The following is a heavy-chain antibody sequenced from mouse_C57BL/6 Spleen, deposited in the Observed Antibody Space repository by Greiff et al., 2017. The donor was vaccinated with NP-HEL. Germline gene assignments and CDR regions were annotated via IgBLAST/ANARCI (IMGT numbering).Heavy chain of an antibody. J-gene: IGHJ4*01. CDR2: IDPSDSYT. CDR1: GYTFTSYW. CDR3: ARGEVDYAMDY. Sequence: QVQLQQPGAELVMPGASVKLSCKASGYTFTSYWMHWVKQRPGQGLEWIGEIDPSDSYTNYNQKFKGKSTLTADKSSSTAYMQLSSLTSEDSAVYYCARGEVDYAMDYWGQGTSVTVSS. V-gene: IGHV1-69*01. D-gene: IGHD1-3*01.